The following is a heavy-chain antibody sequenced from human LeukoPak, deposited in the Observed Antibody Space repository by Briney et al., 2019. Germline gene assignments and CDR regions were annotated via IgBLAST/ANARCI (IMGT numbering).Heavy chain of an antibody. CDR3: AREVGYNDGSGPNWFDP. J-gene: IGHJ5*02. CDR1: GFTFSSYA. V-gene: IGHV3-23*01. CDR2: ISGSGGST. D-gene: IGHD3-22*01. Sequence: GGSLRLSCAASGFTFSSYAMSWVRQAPGKGLEWVSAISGSGGSTYYADSVKGRFTISRDNSKNTLYLQMNSLRAEDTAVYYCAREVGYNDGSGPNWFDPWGEGTLVTVSS.